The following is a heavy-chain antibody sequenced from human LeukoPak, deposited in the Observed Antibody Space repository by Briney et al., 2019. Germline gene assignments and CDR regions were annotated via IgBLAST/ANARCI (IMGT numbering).Heavy chain of an antibody. CDR2: ISYDGSNK. CDR1: GFTFSSYA. CDR3: AKVPLVYYDSSGPFDY. V-gene: IGHV3-30*04. J-gene: IGHJ4*02. D-gene: IGHD3-22*01. Sequence: GGSLRLSCAASGFTFSSYAMHWVRQAPGKGLEWVAVISYDGSNKYYADSVKGRFTISRDNSKNTLYLQMNSLRAEDTAVYYCAKVPLVYYDSSGPFDYWGQGTLVTVSS.